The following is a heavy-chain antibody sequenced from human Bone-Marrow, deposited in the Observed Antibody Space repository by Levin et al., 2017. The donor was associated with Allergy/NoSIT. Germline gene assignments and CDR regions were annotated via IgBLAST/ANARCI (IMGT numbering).Heavy chain of an antibody. J-gene: IGHJ6*02. CDR2: IDHTGST. D-gene: IGHD6-13*01. Sequence: SQTLSLTCALYGASFSGYYWTWIRQSPGGGLEWIGEIDHTGSTNYNPSLKSRVNISVDMSKKQFSLSLSSVTAADTAVYYCATEQQVARFFNHYYGLDVWGQGTTVTVSS. V-gene: IGHV4-34*01. CDR1: GASFSGYY. CDR3: ATEQQVARFFNHYYGLDV.